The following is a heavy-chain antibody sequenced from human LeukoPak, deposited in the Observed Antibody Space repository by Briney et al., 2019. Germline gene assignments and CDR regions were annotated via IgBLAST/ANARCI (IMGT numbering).Heavy chain of an antibody. CDR2: IKQDGSEK. J-gene: IGHJ4*02. CDR3: ARDGIAAAGPPHTDY. D-gene: IGHD6-13*01. V-gene: IGHV3-7*01. CDR1: GFTFSGYW. Sequence: GGSLRLSCAASGFTFSGYWMSWVRQAPGKGLEWVANIKQDGSEKYYVDSVKGRFTISRDNAKNSLYLQMNSLRAEDTAVYYCARDGIAAAGPPHTDYWGQGTLVTVSS.